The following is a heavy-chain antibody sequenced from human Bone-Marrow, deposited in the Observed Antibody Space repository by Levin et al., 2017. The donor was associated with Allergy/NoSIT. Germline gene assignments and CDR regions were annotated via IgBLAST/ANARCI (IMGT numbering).Heavy chain of an antibody. J-gene: IGHJ4*02. V-gene: IGHV3-7*01. D-gene: IGHD6-13*01. CDR2: IKQDGSEK. CDR1: GFTFSSSW. Sequence: LSLTCAASGFTFSSSWMTWVRQAPGKGLEWVANIKQDGSEKYYVDSVKGRFTISRDNAKNSLYLQMNSLRAEDTAVYYCARRYSSSWYEDQFDYWGQGTLVTVSS. CDR3: ARRYSSSWYEDQFDY.